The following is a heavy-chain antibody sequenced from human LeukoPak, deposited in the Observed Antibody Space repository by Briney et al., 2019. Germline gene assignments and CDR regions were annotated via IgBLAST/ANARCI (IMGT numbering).Heavy chain of an antibody. Sequence: PSETLSLTCTVSGGSIRSSSYYWGWIPQPPGKGLQWIGSISYSGSTYYNPSLKSRVTISLDTSKNQFSLKLSSVTAADTAVYYCARDLYSSKTNDAFVIWGQGTMVTVSS. D-gene: IGHD6-13*01. CDR1: GGSIRSSSYY. V-gene: IGHV4-39*07. J-gene: IGHJ3*02. CDR2: ISYSGST. CDR3: ARDLYSSKTNDAFVI.